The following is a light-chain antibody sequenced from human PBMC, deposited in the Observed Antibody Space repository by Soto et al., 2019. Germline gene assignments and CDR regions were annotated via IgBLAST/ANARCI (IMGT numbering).Light chain of an antibody. CDR1: SSDVGGYNY. J-gene: IGLJ1*01. Sequence: QPALTQPPSASGSPGQSVTISCTGTSSDVGGYNYVSWYQQYPGKAPKLMIYEVSKRPSGVPDRFSGSKSGNTASLTVSGLQAEDEADYYCCSYAGRNREVFGTGTKVTVL. CDR2: EVS. CDR3: CSYAGRNREV. V-gene: IGLV2-8*01.